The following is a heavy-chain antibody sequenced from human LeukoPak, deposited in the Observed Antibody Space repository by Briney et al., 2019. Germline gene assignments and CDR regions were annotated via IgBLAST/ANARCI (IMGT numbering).Heavy chain of an antibody. D-gene: IGHD3-10*01. CDR2: IKGDGSEE. CDR3: ARVGWFGDLYFDI. Sequence: GGSLRLSCAASGFTFSSYWMGWVRQAPGRGLEWVANIKGDGSEEYYVDSVKGRFTISRDNAKNSLYLQMNSLRAEDTAVYYCARVGWFGDLYFDIWGQGTMVTVSS. J-gene: IGHJ3*02. CDR1: GFTFSSYW. V-gene: IGHV3-7*02.